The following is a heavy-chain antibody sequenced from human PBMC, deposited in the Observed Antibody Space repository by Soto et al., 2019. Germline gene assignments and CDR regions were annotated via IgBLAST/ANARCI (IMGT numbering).Heavy chain of an antibody. J-gene: IGHJ4*02. Sequence: EVQLVESGGGLIQPGGSLNLSCAASGFTVGNNYMSWVRQAPGKGLEWVSLIYSTGTTKYADSVKGRFTVSRDNAKNTLYLQMNSLRAEDTPVYSCAKDGRASGSHYNSFGYWGQGTLVTVSS. CDR2: IYSTGTT. CDR3: AKDGRASGSHYNSFGY. CDR1: GFTVGNNY. V-gene: IGHV3-53*01. D-gene: IGHD3-10*01.